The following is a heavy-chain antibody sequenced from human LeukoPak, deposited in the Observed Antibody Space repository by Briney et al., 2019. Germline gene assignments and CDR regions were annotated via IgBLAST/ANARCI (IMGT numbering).Heavy chain of an antibody. CDR2: INPNSGGT. J-gene: IGHJ6*03. V-gene: IGHV1-2*02. Sequence: ASVKVSCKASGYTFTGYYMHWVRQAPGQGLEWMGWINPNSGGTNYAQKFQGRVTMTRDTSISTAYMELSRLRSDDTAVYYCARAMVVTAIRHYYYYMDVWGKGTTVTVSS. CDR3: ARAMVVTAIRHYYYYMDV. D-gene: IGHD2-21*02. CDR1: GYTFTGYY.